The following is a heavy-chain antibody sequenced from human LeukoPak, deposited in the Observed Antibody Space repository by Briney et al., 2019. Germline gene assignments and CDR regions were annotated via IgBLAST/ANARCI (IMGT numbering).Heavy chain of an antibody. CDR2: MNPNSGNT. CDR3: ARVPSMRGYWFDP. V-gene: IGHV1-8*03. J-gene: IGHJ5*02. Sequence: ASVKVSCKASGYTFTSYDINWVRQATGQGLEWMGWMNPNSGNTGYAQKFQGRVTITRNTSISTAYMELSSLRSEDTAVYYCARVPSMRGYWFDPWGQGTLVTVSS. D-gene: IGHD2-8*01. CDR1: GYTFTSYD.